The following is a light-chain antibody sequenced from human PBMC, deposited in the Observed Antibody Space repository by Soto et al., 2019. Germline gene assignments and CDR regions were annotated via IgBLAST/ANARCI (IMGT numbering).Light chain of an antibody. V-gene: IGLV2-14*01. CDR3: SSYTTRSTHVV. CDR1: SSDVGSYNY. Sequence: QSALTQPASVSGSPGQSIPISCTGTSSDVGSYNYVSWYQQYPGKPPKLMIYDASNRPSGVSYRFSGSKSGNTASLTISGLQAEDEADYYCSSYTTRSTHVVFGGGTKLTVL. CDR2: DAS. J-gene: IGLJ2*01.